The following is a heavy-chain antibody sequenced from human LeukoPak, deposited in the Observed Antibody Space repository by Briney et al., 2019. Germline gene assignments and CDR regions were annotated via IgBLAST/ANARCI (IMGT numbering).Heavy chain of an antibody. J-gene: IGHJ2*01. CDR2: VDYTGTT. D-gene: IGHD2-2*01. Sequence: PSETLSLTCTVSGGSIGKFYWHWIRQPPGKGLEWIGYVDYTGTTNYNPSLQSRVTISVDTSMNRLSLNLRSISAADTAVYFCARGASRGSLYWFFDLWGRGTLLTVSS. CDR1: GGSIGKFY. CDR3: ARGASRGSLYWFFDL. V-gene: IGHV4-59*01.